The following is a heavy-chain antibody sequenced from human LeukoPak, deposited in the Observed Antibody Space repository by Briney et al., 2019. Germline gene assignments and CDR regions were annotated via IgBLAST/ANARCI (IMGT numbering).Heavy chain of an antibody. J-gene: IGHJ4*02. Sequence: ASVKVSCKASGYTFTSYGISWVRQAPGQGLEWMGWISAYNGNTNYAQKLQGRVTMTRDMSSSTVYMELSSLRSDDTAMYYCARVNLPRIGFYFDYWGQGTLVTVSS. CDR1: GYTFTSYG. CDR2: ISAYNGNT. V-gene: IGHV1-18*01. D-gene: IGHD1-14*01. CDR3: ARVNLPRIGFYFDY.